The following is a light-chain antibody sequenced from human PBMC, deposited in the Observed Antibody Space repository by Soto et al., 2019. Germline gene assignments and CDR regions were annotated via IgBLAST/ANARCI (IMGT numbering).Light chain of an antibody. CDR2: DAS. Sequence: EIVLTQSPGTRSLSPGERATLSCRASQSVSRSSLAWYQQKAGQAPRLLIYDASNRATGIPARFSGSGSGTDFTLTISSLETEDFAVYYCQQRSNWTITFGQGTRLEIK. V-gene: IGKV3D-20*02. J-gene: IGKJ5*01. CDR3: QQRSNWTIT. CDR1: QSVSRSS.